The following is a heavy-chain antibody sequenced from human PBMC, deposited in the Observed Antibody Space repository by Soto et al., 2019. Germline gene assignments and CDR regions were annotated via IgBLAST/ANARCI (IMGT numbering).Heavy chain of an antibody. CDR2: MNPNSGNT. J-gene: IGHJ1*01. V-gene: IGHV1-8*01. CDR1: GYTFTSYD. D-gene: IGHD1-26*01. CDR3: ASGRDPGGDYRGYFQH. Sequence: QVQLVQSGAEVKKPGASVKVSCKASGYTFTSYDINWVRQATGQGLEWMGWMNPNSGNTGYAQKFQGRVTMTRNTSISTAYMEVSSLRSEDTALYYCASGRDPGGDYRGYFQHWGQGTPVTVSS.